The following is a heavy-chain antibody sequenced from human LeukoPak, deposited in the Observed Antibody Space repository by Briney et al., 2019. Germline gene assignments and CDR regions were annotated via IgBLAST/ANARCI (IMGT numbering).Heavy chain of an antibody. D-gene: IGHD2-21*02. CDR2: IYTSGST. CDR3: ARDQNCGGDCYWAPGAFDI. V-gene: IGHV4-4*07. CDR1: GGSISSYY. J-gene: IGHJ3*02. Sequence: PSETLSLTCTVSGGSISSYYWSWIRQPAGKGLEWIGRIYTSGSTNYNPSLKSRVTMSVDTSKNQFSLKLSSVTAADTAVYYCARDQNCGGDCYWAPGAFDIWGQGTMVTVSS.